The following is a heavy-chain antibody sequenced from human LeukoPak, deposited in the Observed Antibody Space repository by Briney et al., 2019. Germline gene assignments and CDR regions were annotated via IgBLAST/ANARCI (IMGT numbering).Heavy chain of an antibody. V-gene: IGHV4-34*01. CDR3: ARRPHSELQRFSSSRVAFDI. D-gene: IGHD1-26*01. Sequence: PSETLSLTCAVYGGSFSGYYWSWIRQPPGKGLEWIGEINHSGSTNYNPSLKSRVTISVDTSKNQFSLKLSSVTAADTAVYYCARRPHSELQRFSSSRVAFDIWGQGTMVTVSS. CDR1: GGSFSGYY. J-gene: IGHJ3*02. CDR2: INHSGST.